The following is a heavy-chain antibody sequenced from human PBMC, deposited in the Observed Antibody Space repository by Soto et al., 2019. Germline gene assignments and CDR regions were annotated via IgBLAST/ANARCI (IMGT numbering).Heavy chain of an antibody. CDR3: ARVQEVGSSWPEYNWFDP. V-gene: IGHV3-74*01. J-gene: IGHJ5*02. Sequence: PGGSLRLSCAASGFTFSSYWMHWVRQAPGKGLVWVSRINSDGSSTSYADSVKGRFTISRDNAKNTLYLQMNSLRAEDTAVYYCARVQEVGSSWPEYNWFDPWGQGTLVTVSS. CDR2: INSDGSST. CDR1: GFTFSSYW. D-gene: IGHD6-13*01.